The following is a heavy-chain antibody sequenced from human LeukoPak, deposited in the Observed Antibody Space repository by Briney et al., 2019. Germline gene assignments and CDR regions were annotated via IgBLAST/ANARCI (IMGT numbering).Heavy chain of an antibody. J-gene: IGHJ5*02. V-gene: IGHV3-11*01. CDR3: ARDSDDSSGYYLNNWFDP. CDR2: ISSSGSTI. Sequence: GGSLRLSCAASGFTFSDYYMSWIRQAPGKGLEWVSYISSSGSTIYYADSVKGRFTISRDNAKNSLYLQMNSLRAEDTAVYYCARDSDDSSGYYLNNWFDPWGQGTLATVSS. D-gene: IGHD3-22*01. CDR1: GFTFSDYY.